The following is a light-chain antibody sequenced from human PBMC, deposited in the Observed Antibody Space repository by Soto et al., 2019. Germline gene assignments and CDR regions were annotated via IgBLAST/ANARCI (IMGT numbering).Light chain of an antibody. V-gene: IGKV1-6*01. CDR3: LQDYNNPWT. J-gene: IGKJ1*01. CDR2: AAS. CDR1: QGIRND. Sequence: AIQMTQSPASLSASVGDRVTITCRASQGIRNDLGWYQQKPGTAPKLLIYAASSLETGVPSRFSGSASGTVSTLTIISLQPEDFASYYCLQDYNNPWTFGQGTKVDIK.